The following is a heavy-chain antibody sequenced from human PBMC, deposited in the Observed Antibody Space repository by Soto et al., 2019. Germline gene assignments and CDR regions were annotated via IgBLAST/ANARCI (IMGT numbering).Heavy chain of an antibody. CDR1: GGSISSSSYY. CDR3: AGPNCSGGNCYFDY. D-gene: IGHD2-15*01. V-gene: IGHV4-39*01. CDR2: MYYGGDT. Sequence: SETLSLTCTVSGGSISSSSYYWGWIRQPPGKGLEWIGSMYYGGDTYYNPSLKSRVTISVDTSKNQFSLKLSSVTAADTAVYYCAGPNCSGGNCYFDYWGQGILVTVSS. J-gene: IGHJ4*02.